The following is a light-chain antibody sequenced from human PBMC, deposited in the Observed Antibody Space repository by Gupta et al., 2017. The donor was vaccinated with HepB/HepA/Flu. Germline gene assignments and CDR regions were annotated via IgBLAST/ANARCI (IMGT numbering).Light chain of an antibody. CDR1: QSVSSY. CDR2: DAS. Sequence: EIVLTQSPATLSLSPGERATLSCSASQSVSSYLAWYQQKPGQAPRPLIYDASNRATGTPARFSGSGSGTDSALTISSLELEDYAVYYCQQRSNGHRVTLTFGAGTKVEIK. V-gene: IGKV3-11*01. CDR3: QQRSNGHRVTLT. J-gene: IGKJ4*01.